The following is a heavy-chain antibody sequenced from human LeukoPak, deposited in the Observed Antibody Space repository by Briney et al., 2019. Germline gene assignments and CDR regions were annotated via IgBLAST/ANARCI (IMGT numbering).Heavy chain of an antibody. CDR1: GFSFNHYG. Sequence: GGSLRLSCAVSGFSFNHYGMHWVRQAPGKGLEWVAFIRYDGSNKYYTDSVKGRFTISRDNSKNTLYLQMNSLRAEDTAVYYCAKGRGWEASYYYYYMDVWGKGTTVTISS. D-gene: IGHD1-26*01. V-gene: IGHV3-30*02. CDR2: IRYDGSNK. J-gene: IGHJ6*03. CDR3: AKGRGWEASYYYYYMDV.